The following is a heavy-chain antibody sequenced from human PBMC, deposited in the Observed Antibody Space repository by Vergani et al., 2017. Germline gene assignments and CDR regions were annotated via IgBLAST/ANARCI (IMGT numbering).Heavy chain of an antibody. J-gene: IGHJ5*02. Sequence: QVQLVQSGAEVKKPGASVKVSCKASGYTFTGYYMHWVRQAPGQGLEWMGWINPNSGGTNYAQKLQGRVTMTTDTSTSTAYMELRSLRSDDTAVYYCAIPQGAAGDPDWFDPWGQGTLVTVSS. CDR1: GYTFTGYY. CDR3: AIPQGAAGDPDWFDP. CDR2: INPNSGGT. V-gene: IGHV1-2*02. D-gene: IGHD6-13*01.